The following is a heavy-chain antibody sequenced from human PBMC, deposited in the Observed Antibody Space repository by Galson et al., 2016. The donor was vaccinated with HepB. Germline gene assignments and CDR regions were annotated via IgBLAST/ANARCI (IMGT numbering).Heavy chain of an antibody. V-gene: IGHV3-21*01. CDR3: ARPPEGDRRYFDL. D-gene: IGHD3-16*01. CDR1: RLTFSTYS. J-gene: IGHJ2*01. CDR2: ISITRGYK. Sequence: SLRLSCAAPRLTFSTYSMNWVRQAPGKGLEWVSFISITRGYKYYADSLKGRVTISRDNAKNSLYLQMNSLRAEDTAVYYCARPPEGDRRYFDLWGRGTLVTVSS.